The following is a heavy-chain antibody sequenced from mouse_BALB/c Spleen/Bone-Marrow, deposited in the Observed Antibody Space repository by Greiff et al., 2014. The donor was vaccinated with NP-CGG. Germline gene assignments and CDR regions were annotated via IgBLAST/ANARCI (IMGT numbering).Heavy chain of an antibody. CDR1: GFDIKDTY. Sequence: VQLQQSGAELVKPGASVKLSCTASGFDIKDTYMHWVKQRPEQGLEWIGRIDPANGNTKYDPKFQGKATITADTSSNTAYLQLSSLTSEDTAVYYCARYYRYYYAMDYWGQGTSVTVSS. CDR2: IDPANGNT. CDR3: ARYYRYYYAMDY. D-gene: IGHD1-1*01. J-gene: IGHJ4*01. V-gene: IGHV14-3*02.